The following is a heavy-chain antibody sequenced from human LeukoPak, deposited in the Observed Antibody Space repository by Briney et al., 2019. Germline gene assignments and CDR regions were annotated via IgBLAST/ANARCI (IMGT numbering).Heavy chain of an antibody. CDR2: ISYDGNNK. D-gene: IGHD5-24*01. CDR3: ARDGYNEEDWYFDL. V-gene: IGHV3-30-3*01. CDR1: GFTFSSYD. Sequence: GGSLRLSCAASGFTFSSYDMHWVRQAPGKGLEWVAVISYDGNNKYYADSVKGRFTISRDNSKKTLYLQMNSLRAEDTAVYYCARDGYNEEDWYFDLWGRGIMVTVSS. J-gene: IGHJ2*01.